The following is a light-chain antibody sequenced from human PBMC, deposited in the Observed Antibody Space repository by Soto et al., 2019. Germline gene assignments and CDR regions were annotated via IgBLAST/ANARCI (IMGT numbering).Light chain of an antibody. V-gene: IGKV1-5*01. CDR3: QQYNDYSRM. J-gene: IGKJ1*01. Sequence: DIQMTQSPSTLSASVGDRVTITCRASQSISSWLAWYQQKPGKAPKLLIYDASSLESGVPSRFSGSGSGTEFTLTISSLQPDDFATYYCQQYNDYSRMFGQGTKVDIK. CDR2: DAS. CDR1: QSISSW.